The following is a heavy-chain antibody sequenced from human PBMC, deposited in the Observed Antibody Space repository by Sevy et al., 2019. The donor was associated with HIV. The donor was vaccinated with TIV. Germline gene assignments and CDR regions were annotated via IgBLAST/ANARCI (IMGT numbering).Heavy chain of an antibody. V-gene: IGHV3-30-3*01. CDR1: GFTFSSYA. D-gene: IGHD3-22*01. CDR3: ASVYYYDSSGYLSYFDY. Sequence: GGSLRLSCAASGFTFSSYAMHWVRQAPGNGLEWVAVISYDGSNKYYADSVKGRFTISRDNSKNTLYLQMNSLRAEDTAVYYCASVYYYDSSGYLSYFDYLGQGTLVTVSS. CDR2: ISYDGSNK. J-gene: IGHJ4*02.